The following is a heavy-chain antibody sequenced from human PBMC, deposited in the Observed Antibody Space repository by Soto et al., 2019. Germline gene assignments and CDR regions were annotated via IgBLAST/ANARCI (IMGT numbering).Heavy chain of an antibody. CDR3: ARDLAAGDH. V-gene: IGHV1-46*01. D-gene: IGHD6-13*01. CDR1: GYTFTHYY. Sequence: QVQLVQSGAEVKKPGASVKVSCRTSGYTFTHYYIHWVRQAPGQGVEWLGIINPASGSTNHAQKFQGRVTLTMDTSTTTVHMELSGLRAEDTAIFYCARDLAAGDHWGQGTLVTVSS. CDR2: INPASGST. J-gene: IGHJ4*02.